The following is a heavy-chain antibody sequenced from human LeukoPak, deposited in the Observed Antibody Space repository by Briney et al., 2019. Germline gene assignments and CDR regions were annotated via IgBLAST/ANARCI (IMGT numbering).Heavy chain of an antibody. D-gene: IGHD6-13*01. CDR3: AREYSSSCFDF. CDR1: GYTFTGNY. CDR2: INPNSGGT. J-gene: IGHJ4*02. V-gene: IGHV1-2*04. Sequence: ASVKVSCKASGYTFTGNYIHWVRQAPGQGLEWMGWINPNSGGTNYAQKFQRWVTMTRDTSISTAYMELSRLKSDDTAVYYCAREYSSSCFDFWGQGTLVTVSS.